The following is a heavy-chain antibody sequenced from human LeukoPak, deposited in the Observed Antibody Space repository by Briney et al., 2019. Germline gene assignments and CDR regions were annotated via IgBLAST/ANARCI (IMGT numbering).Heavy chain of an antibody. D-gene: IGHD2-21*02. CDR2: IYSSGST. CDR1: GGSINSYY. J-gene: IGHJ4*02. CDR3: ARGGKATVVTM. Sequence: PSETLSLTCTVSGGSINSYYLSWIRQPAGKGLEWIGRIYSSGSTNYNPSLKSRVSMSVDTSKNQFSLKLTSVTAADTAVYYCARGGKATVVTMWGQGILVTVSS. V-gene: IGHV4-4*07.